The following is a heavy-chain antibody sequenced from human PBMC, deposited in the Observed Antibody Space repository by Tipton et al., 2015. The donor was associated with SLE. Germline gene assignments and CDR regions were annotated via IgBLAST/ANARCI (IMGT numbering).Heavy chain of an antibody. CDR2: IYTSGST. J-gene: IGHJ3*02. D-gene: IGHD1-1*01. CDR3: ARAPGTRGAFDI. CDR1: GGSISSGSYY. Sequence: TLSLTCTVSGGSISSGSYYWSWIRQPAGKGLEWIGYIYTSGSTNYNPSLKSRVTISVDTSKNQFSLKLSSVTAADTAVYYCARAPGTRGAFDIWGQGTMVTVSS. V-gene: IGHV4-61*09.